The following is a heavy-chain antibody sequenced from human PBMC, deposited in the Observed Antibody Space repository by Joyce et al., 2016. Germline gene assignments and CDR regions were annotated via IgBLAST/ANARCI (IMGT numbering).Heavy chain of an antibody. Sequence: QVTLKESGPALVRPTQTLTLTCTFSGFSLTTSVVRVGWIRQPPGKALEWLARIDWDDDEFYSSTLKTRLTISKDTSKNQVVLTVANVDPADTATYYFGRIPSGDVFDLWGRGILVTVSS. CDR2: IDWDDDE. CDR3: GRIPSGDVFDL. CDR1: GFSLTTSVVR. D-gene: IGHD5-24*01. J-gene: IGHJ2*01. V-gene: IGHV2-70*04.